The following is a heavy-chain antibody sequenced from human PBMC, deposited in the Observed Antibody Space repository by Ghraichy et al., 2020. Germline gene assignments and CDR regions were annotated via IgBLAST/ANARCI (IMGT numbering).Heavy chain of an antibody. CDR2: IRSKANSYAT. CDR1: GFTFSGSA. D-gene: IGHD1-26*01. V-gene: IGHV3-73*01. Sequence: GESLNISCAASGFTFSGSAMHWVRQASGQGLEWVGRIRSKANSYATAYAASVKGRFTISRDDSKNTAYLQMNSLKTEDTAVYYCTRLRYSGSYLYAFDIWGQWTMVTVSS. CDR3: TRLRYSGSYLYAFDI. J-gene: IGHJ3*02.